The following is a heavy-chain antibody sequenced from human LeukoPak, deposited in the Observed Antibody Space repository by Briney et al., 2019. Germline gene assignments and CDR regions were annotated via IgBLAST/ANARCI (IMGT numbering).Heavy chain of an antibody. J-gene: IGHJ4*02. CDR2: INPNGGGT. V-gene: IGHV1-2*02. CDR1: GYTFTGYY. CDR3: AREGRYCSSTSCWALDY. D-gene: IGHD2-2*01. Sequence: ASVKVSCKASGYTFTGYYMHWVRQAPGQGLEWMGWINPNGGGTNYAQKFQGRVTMTRDTSISTAYMELSRLRSDDTAVYYCAREGRYCSSTSCWALDYWGQGTLVTVSS.